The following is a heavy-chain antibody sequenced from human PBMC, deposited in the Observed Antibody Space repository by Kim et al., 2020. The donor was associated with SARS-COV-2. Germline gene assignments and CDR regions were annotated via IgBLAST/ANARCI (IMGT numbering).Heavy chain of an antibody. J-gene: IGHJ4*02. Sequence: GNTNYAQKLQGRVTMTTDTSTSTAYMELRSLTSDDTAVYYCAREEHGFDYWGQGTLVTVSS. V-gene: IGHV1-18*01. D-gene: IGHD1-1*01. CDR2: GNT. CDR3: AREEHGFDY.